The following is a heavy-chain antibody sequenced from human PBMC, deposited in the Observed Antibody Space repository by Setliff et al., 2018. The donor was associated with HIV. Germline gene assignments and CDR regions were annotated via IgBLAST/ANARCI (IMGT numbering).Heavy chain of an antibody. CDR2: ISSSGSYI. J-gene: IGHJ4*02. V-gene: IGHV3-21*01. Sequence: GGSLRLSCAASGFTFFDYALNWVRQAPGTGLEWVSSISSSGSYISYADSVKGRFTISRDNAKNSVYLQMNSLRAEDTAVYYCVRDYYDSGGLSAPRLDYWGQGTLVTVSS. CDR3: VRDYYDSGGLSAPRLDY. CDR1: GFTFFDYA. D-gene: IGHD3-22*01.